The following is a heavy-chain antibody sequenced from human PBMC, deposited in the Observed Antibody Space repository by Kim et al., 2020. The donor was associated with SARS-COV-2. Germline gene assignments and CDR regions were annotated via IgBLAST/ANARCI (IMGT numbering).Heavy chain of an antibody. J-gene: IGHJ4*02. CDR1: GFTFTSSA. Sequence: SVKVSCKASGFTFTSSAVQWVRQARGQRLEWIGWIVVGSGNTNYAQKFQERVTITRDMSTSTAYMELSSLRSEDTAVYYCAAVKRQQHHWGLDYWGQGTLVTVSS. D-gene: IGHD7-27*01. V-gene: IGHV1-58*01. CDR3: AAVKRQQHHWGLDY. CDR2: IVVGSGNT.